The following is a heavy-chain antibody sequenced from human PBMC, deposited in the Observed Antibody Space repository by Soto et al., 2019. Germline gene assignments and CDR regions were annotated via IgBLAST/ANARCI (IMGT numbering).Heavy chain of an antibody. D-gene: IGHD3-3*01. CDR1: GYTLTELS. J-gene: IGHJ6*02. CDR2: FDPEDGET. Sequence: ASVKVSCKVSGYTLTELSMHWVRQAPGKGLEWMGGFDPEDGETIYAQKFQGRVTMTEDTSTDTAYMELSSLRSEDTAVYYCARSLPRITIAWRYYYGMDVWGQATTVTVSS. CDR3: ARSLPRITIAWRYYYGMDV. V-gene: IGHV1-24*01.